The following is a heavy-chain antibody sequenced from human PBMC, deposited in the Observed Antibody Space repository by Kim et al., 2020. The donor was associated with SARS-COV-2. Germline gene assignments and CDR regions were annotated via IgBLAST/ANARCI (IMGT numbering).Heavy chain of an antibody. Sequence: GESLKISCKGSGYSFTSYWISWVRQMPGKGLEWMGRIDPSDSYTNYSPSFQGHVTIPADKSISTAYLQWSSLKASDAAMYYCSRDSSSTEFDYWGQGTLVTVSS. CDR2: IDPSDSYT. CDR1: GYSFTSYW. CDR3: SRDSSSTEFDY. J-gene: IGHJ4*02. V-gene: IGHV5-10-1*01. D-gene: IGHD6-13*01.